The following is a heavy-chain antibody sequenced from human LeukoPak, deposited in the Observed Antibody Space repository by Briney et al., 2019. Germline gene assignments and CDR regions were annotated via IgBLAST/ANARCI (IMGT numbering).Heavy chain of an antibody. CDR3: ARDSLGAVDY. D-gene: IGHD1-26*01. CDR1: GGSISSYY. V-gene: IGHV4-59*01. J-gene: IGHJ4*02. Sequence: SETLSLTCTVSGGSISSYYWSWIRQPPGKGLEWIGYIYYSRSTNXHPSLKSRVNISVDTSKNQFSLKLSPVTAADTAVYYCARDSLGAVDYWGQGPLVTVSS. CDR2: IYYSRST.